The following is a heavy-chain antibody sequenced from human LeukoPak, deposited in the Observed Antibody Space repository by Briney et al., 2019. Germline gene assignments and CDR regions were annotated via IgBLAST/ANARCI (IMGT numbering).Heavy chain of an antibody. Sequence: GGSLRLSCAASGFTFSSYGMHWVRQAPGKGLEWVAVIWYDGSNKYYADSVKGRLTISRDNSKNTLYLQMNSLRAEDTAVYYCARDQDEGATEDPYYYYDMDVWGQGTTVTVSS. V-gene: IGHV3-33*01. J-gene: IGHJ6*02. CDR3: ARDQDEGATEDPYYYYDMDV. CDR2: IWYDGSNK. D-gene: IGHD1-26*01. CDR1: GFTFSSYG.